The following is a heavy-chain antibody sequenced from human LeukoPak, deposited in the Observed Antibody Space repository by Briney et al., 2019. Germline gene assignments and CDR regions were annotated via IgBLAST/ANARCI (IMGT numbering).Heavy chain of an antibody. D-gene: IGHD6-19*01. V-gene: IGHV1-8*01. Sequence: ASVKVSCKASRYTFTSYDINWVRQATGQGLEWMGWMNPNNGNTDYAQKFQGRVTLTRNTSISTAYMELSSLRSEDTAMYYCTRGGPVAGTHKYFQHWGQGTLVTISS. CDR2: MNPNNGNT. CDR1: RYTFTSYD. J-gene: IGHJ1*01. CDR3: TRGGPVAGTHKYFQH.